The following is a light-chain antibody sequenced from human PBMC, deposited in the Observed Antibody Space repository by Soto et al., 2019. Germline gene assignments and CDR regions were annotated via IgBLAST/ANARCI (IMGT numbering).Light chain of an antibody. CDR3: QQYGSSGT. CDR1: QSVSNNY. V-gene: IGKV3-20*01. J-gene: IGKJ1*01. Sequence: EIVLTQCPGTLSLSPGVRATLSCRASQSVSNNYLAWYQQKPGQAPRLLIYGASNRATGIPDRFSGSGSGTDFTLTISRLEPEDFAVYYCQQYGSSGTFGQGTKVDIK. CDR2: GAS.